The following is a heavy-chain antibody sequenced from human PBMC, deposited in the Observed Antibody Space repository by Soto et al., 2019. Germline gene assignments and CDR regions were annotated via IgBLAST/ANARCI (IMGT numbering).Heavy chain of an antibody. CDR1: GFSLSNARMG. CDR2: IFSNDEK. Sequence: QVTLKESGPVLVKPTETLTLTCTVSGFSLSNARMGVSWIRQPPGKALEWLAHIFSNDEKSYSTSLKSRLTIPKDTSKRQVVLTMTNMDPVDTATYYCARISGGGESYPDAFDIWGQGTMVTVSS. CDR3: ARISGGGESYPDAFDI. D-gene: IGHD3-16*01. V-gene: IGHV2-26*01. J-gene: IGHJ3*02.